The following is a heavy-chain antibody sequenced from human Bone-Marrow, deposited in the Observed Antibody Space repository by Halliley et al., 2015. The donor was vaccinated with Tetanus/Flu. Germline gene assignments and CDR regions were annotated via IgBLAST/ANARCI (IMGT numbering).Heavy chain of an antibody. CDR2: INEDGGAK. V-gene: IGHV3-7*03. CDR1: GFTFSSYW. Sequence: SLRLSCAASGFTFSSYWMSWVRQAPGKGLEWMAIINEDGGAKYYVDSLKGRISIYRDNANNLLYLQMNSLRAEDTAVYYCASERPAIVPPGTKRGDWFGPRGRGTLVTVSS. CDR3: ASERPAIVPPGTKRGDWFGP. D-gene: IGHD1-26*01. J-gene: IGHJ5*02.